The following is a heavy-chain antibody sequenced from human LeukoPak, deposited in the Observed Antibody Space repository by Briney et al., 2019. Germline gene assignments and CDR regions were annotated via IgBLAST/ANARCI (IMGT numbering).Heavy chain of an antibody. J-gene: IGHJ4*02. V-gene: IGHV4-4*02. D-gene: IGHD5-24*01. CDR1: GGSISSSNW. Sequence: SGTLSLTCAVSGGSISSSNWWSWVRQPPGKGLEWIGEIYHSGSTNYNPSLKSRVTISVDKSKNQFSLKLSSVTAADTAVYYCAKHKGREMAATSFDSWGQGTLVTVSS. CDR3: AKHKGREMAATSFDS. CDR2: IYHSGST.